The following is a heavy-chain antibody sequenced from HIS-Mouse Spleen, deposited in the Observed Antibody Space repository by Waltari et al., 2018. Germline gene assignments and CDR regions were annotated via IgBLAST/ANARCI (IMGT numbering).Heavy chain of an antibody. J-gene: IGHJ4*02. CDR2: IYWNDDK. D-gene: IGHD3-10*01. CDR3: AHRSYGSGSSLHFDY. V-gene: IGHV2-5*01. CDR1: GFSLSTSGVG. Sequence: QITLKESGPTLVKPTQTLTLTCTFSGFSLSTSGVGVGWIRQPPGKALEWLALIYWNDDKRFSPSLKSRLTITKDTYKNQVVLTMTNMDPVDTATYYCAHRSYGSGSSLHFDYWGQGTLVTVSS.